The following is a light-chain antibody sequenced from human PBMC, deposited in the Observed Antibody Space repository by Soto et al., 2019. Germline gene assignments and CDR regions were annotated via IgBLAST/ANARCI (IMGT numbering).Light chain of an antibody. Sequence: DIVMTQSPLSLSVTPGEPASISCRSSQSLLHRNGIHYLDWYLQKPGQSPQLLIYLGSNRASGVPDRFSGSGSGRDFTLKISRVESEDVGVYYCMQALQSHTFGQVTKLEIK. J-gene: IGKJ2*01. CDR2: LGS. V-gene: IGKV2-28*01. CDR3: MQALQSHT. CDR1: QSLLHRNGIHY.